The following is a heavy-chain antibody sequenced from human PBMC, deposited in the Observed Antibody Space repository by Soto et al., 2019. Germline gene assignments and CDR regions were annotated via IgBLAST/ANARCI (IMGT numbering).Heavy chain of an antibody. Sequence: EAQLVGSGGGLVQPGDSLRLSCAASGFALRTYWMSWVRQAPGTGLEWVANIKQDGSAKFYVDSGRGRCTISRDNANNSLFLQLNGLRAEDTAVYYCARDDGYRGFDCWGQGIPVTVSS. CDR2: IKQDGSAK. D-gene: IGHD6-25*01. CDR1: GFALRTYW. J-gene: IGHJ4*02. V-gene: IGHV3-7*01. CDR3: ARDDGYRGFDC.